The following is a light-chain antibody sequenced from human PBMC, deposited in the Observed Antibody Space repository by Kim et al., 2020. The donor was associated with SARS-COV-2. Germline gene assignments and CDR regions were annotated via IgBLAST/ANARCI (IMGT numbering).Light chain of an antibody. CDR3: QSYDSSLSGSV. CDR2: GNS. CDR1: ISNIGAGYD. Sequence: RVTISCTGSISNIGAGYDVHWYQQLPGTAPNLLIYGNSNRPSGVPDRFSGSKSGTSASLAITGLQAEDEADYYCQSYDSSLSGSVFGGGTQLTVL. V-gene: IGLV1-40*01. J-gene: IGLJ3*02.